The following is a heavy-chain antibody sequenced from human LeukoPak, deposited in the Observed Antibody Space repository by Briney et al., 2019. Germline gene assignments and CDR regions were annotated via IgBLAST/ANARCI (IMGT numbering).Heavy chain of an antibody. CDR2: IYYSGST. D-gene: IGHD6-13*01. J-gene: IGHJ4*02. Sequence: SETLSLTCTVSGGSISNFYWSWIRQPPGKGLEWIGYIYYSGSTNYNPSLKSRVTISVDTSKNQFSLKLSSVTAADTAVYYCARLDEHQLAYFNYWGQGTLVPVSS. CDR3: ARLDEHQLAYFNY. CDR1: GGSISNFY. V-gene: IGHV4-59*08.